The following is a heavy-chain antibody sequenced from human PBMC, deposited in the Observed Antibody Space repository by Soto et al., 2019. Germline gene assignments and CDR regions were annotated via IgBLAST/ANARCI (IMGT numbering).Heavy chain of an antibody. Sequence: EVQLVESGGGLVQPGGSLRLSCAASGFTFSSYWISWVRQAPGKGLEWVANIKQDGSEKYYVDSVKGRFTISRDNAKNSLYLQMNSLRAEDTAVYYCARESSGRDGAFDIWGQGTMVTVSS. CDR2: IKQDGSEK. CDR1: GFTFSSYW. J-gene: IGHJ3*02. CDR3: ARESSGRDGAFDI. V-gene: IGHV3-7*01. D-gene: IGHD6-6*01.